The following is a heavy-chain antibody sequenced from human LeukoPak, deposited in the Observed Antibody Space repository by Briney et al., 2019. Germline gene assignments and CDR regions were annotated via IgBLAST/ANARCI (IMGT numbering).Heavy chain of an antibody. V-gene: IGHV3-48*03. CDR1: GFPFNTYE. Sequence: GGSLRLSCVASGFPFNTYEMKWVRQAPGKGLEWVSYISSSGSTMKYADSVKGRFTISRDNAKNSLYLQMNSLRGEDTAVYYCARVGAYAAVNWWGQGTLVTVSS. D-gene: IGHD1-20*01. CDR2: ISSSGSTM. CDR3: ARVGAYAAVNW. J-gene: IGHJ4*02.